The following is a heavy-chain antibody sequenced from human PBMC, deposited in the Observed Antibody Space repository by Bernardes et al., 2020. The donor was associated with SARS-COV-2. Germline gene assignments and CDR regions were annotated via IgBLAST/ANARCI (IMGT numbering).Heavy chain of an antibody. CDR3: ARGEGRSRRFDL. CDR2: IYYSGST. J-gene: IGHJ2*01. Sequence: TLSLTCTVSGGSISSYYWSWIRQPPGTGLEWIGYIYYSGSTNYNPSLKSRVTISVDTSKNQFSLKLSSVTAADTAVYYCARGEGRSRRFDLWGRGTLVT. CDR1: GGSISSYY. V-gene: IGHV4-59*01.